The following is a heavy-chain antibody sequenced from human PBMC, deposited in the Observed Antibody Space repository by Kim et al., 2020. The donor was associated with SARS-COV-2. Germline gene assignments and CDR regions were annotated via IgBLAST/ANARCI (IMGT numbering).Heavy chain of an antibody. J-gene: IGHJ4*02. V-gene: IGHV3-30-3*01. D-gene: IGHD6-19*01. CDR2: ISYDGSNK. Sequence: GGSLRLSCAASGFTFSSYAMHWVRQAPGKGLEWVAVISYDGSNKYYADSVKGRFTISRDNSKNTLYLQMNSLRAEDTAVYYCARDQYSSGWCNFDYWGQGTLVTVSS. CDR3: ARDQYSSGWCNFDY. CDR1: GFTFSSYA.